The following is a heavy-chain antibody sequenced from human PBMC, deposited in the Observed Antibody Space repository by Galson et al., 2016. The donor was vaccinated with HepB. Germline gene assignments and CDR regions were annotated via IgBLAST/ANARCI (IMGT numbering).Heavy chain of an antibody. J-gene: IGHJ4*02. CDR1: GFTFSTYA. D-gene: IGHD3-9*01. V-gene: IGHV3-23*01. Sequence: SLRLSCAASGFTFSTYAMYWVRQAPGKGLEWVSAISGSGGSTYYADSVKGRFTISRDNSNNTLFLQMNSLRAEETAVYYCAKDRSLGSYFDWLSHSALDCWGQGTLVTVSS. CDR2: ISGSGGST. CDR3: AKDRSLGSYFDWLSHSALDC.